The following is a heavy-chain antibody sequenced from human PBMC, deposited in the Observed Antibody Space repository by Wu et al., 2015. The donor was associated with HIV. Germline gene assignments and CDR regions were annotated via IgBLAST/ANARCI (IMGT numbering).Heavy chain of an antibody. CDR3: TKYVGYCYFDL. CDR2: INPSNGDT. Sequence: QVQLVQSGAEVKKPGSSVKVSCKASGGTFSSYAISWVRQAPGQGLEWMGWINPSNGDTRYARQFQDRVTMTRDTSNTTTYMELSGLTSDDTAVYFCTKYVGYCYFDLWGRGTRSLSP. D-gene: IGHD2-15*01. V-gene: IGHV1-2*02. CDR1: GGTFSSYA. J-gene: IGHJ2*01.